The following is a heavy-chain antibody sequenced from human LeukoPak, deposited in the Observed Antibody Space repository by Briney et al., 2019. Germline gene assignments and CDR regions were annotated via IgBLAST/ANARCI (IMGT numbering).Heavy chain of an antibody. V-gene: IGHV1-18*01. J-gene: IGHJ4*02. Sequence: ASVKVSCKASGYTFTSYGISWVRQAPGQGLEWMGWISAYNGNTNYAQKLPGRVTMTTDTSSSTAYMELRSLRSDDTAVYYCARAPMVVTLTEFDYWGQGTLVTVSS. CDR3: ARAPMVVTLTEFDY. CDR1: GYTFTSYG. CDR2: ISAYNGNT. D-gene: IGHD4-23*01.